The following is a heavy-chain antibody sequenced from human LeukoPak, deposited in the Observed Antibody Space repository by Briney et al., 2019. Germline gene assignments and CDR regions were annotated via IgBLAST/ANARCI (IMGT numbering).Heavy chain of an antibody. CDR3: ARDLWYGSGSLGY. Sequence: GASVTVSFTASGYTFTDYYIHWVRQAPGQGLEWVGRINPNSGNTNFAQKFQGRVTITRDTAISKSYMELSRLKSDDTAVYYCARDLWYGSGSLGYWGQGTLVTVSS. V-gene: IGHV1-2*02. J-gene: IGHJ4*02. D-gene: IGHD3-10*01. CDR2: INPNSGNT. CDR1: GYTFTDYY.